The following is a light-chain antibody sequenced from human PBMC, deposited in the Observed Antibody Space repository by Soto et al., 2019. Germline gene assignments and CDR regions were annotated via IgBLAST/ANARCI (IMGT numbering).Light chain of an antibody. Sequence: DIHLTQSPSSLSASVGDRVTITCRASQAITNNLAWYQQKPGNPPRLLIYEESTLHSGVPSRFSGRKVGTQFILTIDSLQPEDFATYYCQQSYSTPPGTFGQGIKVDI. CDR1: QAITNN. J-gene: IGKJ1*01. CDR3: QQSYSTPPGT. V-gene: IGKV1-9*01. CDR2: EES.